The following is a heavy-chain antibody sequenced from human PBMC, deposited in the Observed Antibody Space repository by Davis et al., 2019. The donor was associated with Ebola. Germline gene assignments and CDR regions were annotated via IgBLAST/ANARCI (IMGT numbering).Heavy chain of an antibody. V-gene: IGHV3-33*01. CDR3: ARESYSSGWYVGYYYYGMDV. CDR2: IWYDGSNK. J-gene: IGHJ6*02. CDR1: GFTFSSYG. Sequence: GGSLRLSCAASGFTFSSYGMHWVRQAPGKGLEWVAVIWYDGSNKYYADSVKGRFTISSDNSKNTLYLQMNSLRAEDTAVYYCARESYSSGWYVGYYYYGMDVWGQGTTVTVSS. D-gene: IGHD6-19*01.